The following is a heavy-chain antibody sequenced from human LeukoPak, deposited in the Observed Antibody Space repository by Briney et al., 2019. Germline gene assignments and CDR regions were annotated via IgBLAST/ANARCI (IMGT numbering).Heavy chain of an antibody. Sequence: GSLSLSCAASGFTFSSYWMSWVRQAPGKGLEWVANIKQDGSEKYYVDSVKGRFTISRDNAKNSLYLQMNSLRAEDTAVYYCARVGTEGWLQLYYFDYWGQGTLVTVSS. CDR3: ARVGTEGWLQLYYFDY. J-gene: IGHJ4*02. V-gene: IGHV3-7*01. D-gene: IGHD5-24*01. CDR1: GFTFSSYW. CDR2: IKQDGSEK.